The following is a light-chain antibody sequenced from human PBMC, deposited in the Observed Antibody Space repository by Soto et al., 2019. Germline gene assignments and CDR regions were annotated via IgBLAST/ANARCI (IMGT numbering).Light chain of an antibody. CDR1: QSISGY. CDR2: TSS. CDR3: QQSYTTPYT. V-gene: IGKV1-39*01. J-gene: IGKJ2*01. Sequence: DIQMTQSPSYLSASVGDKVTLTCRASQSISGYLNWYHQKPGKAPAMVIHTSSTLQSGVPSRYRGTRSGTDFTLTISSLQPEDFGTFFCQQSYTTPYTFGQGTKEDIK.